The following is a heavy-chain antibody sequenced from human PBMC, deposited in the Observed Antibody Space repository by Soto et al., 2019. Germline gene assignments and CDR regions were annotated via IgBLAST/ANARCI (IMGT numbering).Heavy chain of an antibody. CDR3: ARASRSGVFDY. CDR1: GGSISSGAYH. CDR2: IHYNGNT. D-gene: IGHD3-10*01. Sequence: QVQLQESGPGLVKPSQTLSLTCTVSGGSISSGAYHWGWVRQPPGKGLEWIAYIHYNGNTFYTPSLKSRLTISVDTSTTHLSLNLDSVTASDTAVYYCARASRSGVFDYWGQGTLVTVSS. J-gene: IGHJ4*02. V-gene: IGHV4-30-4*01.